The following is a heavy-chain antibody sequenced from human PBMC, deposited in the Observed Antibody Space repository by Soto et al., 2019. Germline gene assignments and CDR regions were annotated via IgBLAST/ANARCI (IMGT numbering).Heavy chain of an antibody. V-gene: IGHV4-34*01. J-gene: IGHJ6*02. D-gene: IGHD6-6*01. CDR2: INHSGST. CDR3: ARGRRHSSSFVWDYYYYGMDV. CDR1: GGSFSGYY. Sequence: SETLSLTCAVYGGSFSGYYWSWIRQPPGEGLEWIGEINHSGSTNYNPSLKSRVTISVDTSKNQFSLKLSSVTAADTAVYYCARGRRHSSSFVWDYYYYGMDVWGQGTTVTVSS.